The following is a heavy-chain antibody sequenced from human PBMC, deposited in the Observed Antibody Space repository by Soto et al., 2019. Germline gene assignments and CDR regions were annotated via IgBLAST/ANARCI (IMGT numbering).Heavy chain of an antibody. CDR3: ARSPLAWELLHY. CDR2: IIPILGIA. V-gene: IGHV1-69*02. CDR1: GGTFSSYT. Sequence: SVKVSCKASGGTFSSYTISWVRQAPGQGLEWMGRIIPILGIANYAQKFQGRVTITADKSTSTAYMELSILRSEDTAVYYCARSPLAWELLHYWGQGTLVTVSS. D-gene: IGHD1-26*01. J-gene: IGHJ4*02.